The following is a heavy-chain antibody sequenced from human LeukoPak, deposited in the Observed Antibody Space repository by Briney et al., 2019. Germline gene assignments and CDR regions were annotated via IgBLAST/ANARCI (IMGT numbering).Heavy chain of an antibody. J-gene: IGHJ1*01. V-gene: IGHV4-38-2*01. CDR2: IYHSGSI. CDR1: GYSISSGYY. D-gene: IGHD3-3*01. CDR3: ASDYDFWSGYYGYFQH. Sequence: SETLSLTCAVSGYSISSGYYWGWIRQPPGKGLEWIGSIYHSGSIYYNPSLKSRVTISVDTSKNQFSLKLSSVTAADTAVYYCASDYDFWSGYYGYFQHWGQGTLVTVSS.